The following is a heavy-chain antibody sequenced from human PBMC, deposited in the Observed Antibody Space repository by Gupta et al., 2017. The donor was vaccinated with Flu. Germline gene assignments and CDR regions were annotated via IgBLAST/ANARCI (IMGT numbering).Heavy chain of an antibody. CDR2: ISGSGGST. J-gene: IGHJ5*02. CDR1: GFTCSSYA. V-gene: IGHV3-23*01. D-gene: IGHD2-2*01. Sequence: EVQLLESGGGLVQHGGSLRLSCAASGFTCSSYAMSWVRQAPGKGLEWVSAISGSGGSTYYADSVKGRFTISRDNSKNTLYLQMNSLRAEDTAVYYCAKDSSQGRTRNNWFDPWGQGTLVTVSS. CDR3: AKDSSQGRTRNNWFDP.